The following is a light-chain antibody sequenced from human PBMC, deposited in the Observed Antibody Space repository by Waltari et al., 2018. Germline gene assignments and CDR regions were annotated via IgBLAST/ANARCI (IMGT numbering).Light chain of an antibody. CDR2: GAS. CDR3: QQYGDSPALT. V-gene: IGKV3-20*01. J-gene: IGKJ4*01. Sequence: DIVLTQSPGTLSLFPGESATLSCRASQSVSSSYLAWYQQKPGQAPRLLIYGASTRTTGIPDRFSGSGSGTDCTLTISRLEPEDFAVYHCQQYGDSPALTFGGGTKVEIK. CDR1: QSVSSSY.